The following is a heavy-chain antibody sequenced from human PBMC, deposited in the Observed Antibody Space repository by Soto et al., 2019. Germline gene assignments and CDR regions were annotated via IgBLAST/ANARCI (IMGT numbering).Heavy chain of an antibody. CDR1: GGSISSDVSY. J-gene: IGHJ3*01. D-gene: IGHD3-22*01. CDR3: ARARYSLDSRGYYGDAFDV. V-gene: IGHV4-30-4*01. Sequence: SETLSLTCSVSGGSISSDVSYWSWLRQPPGKGLEWIGYIYHRGSIQYNPSLKSRFVISADTSKNQFSLKASDTAVFYCARARYSLDSRGYYGDAFDVWGQGTVVTVSS. CDR2: IYHRGSI.